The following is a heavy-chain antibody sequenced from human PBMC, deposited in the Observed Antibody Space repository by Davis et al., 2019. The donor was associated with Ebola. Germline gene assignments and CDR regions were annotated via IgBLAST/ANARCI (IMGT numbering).Heavy chain of an antibody. D-gene: IGHD6-19*01. V-gene: IGHV3-30*03. J-gene: IGHJ4*02. CDR2: ILSDGSDK. CDR3: ARGRTVDGNRQFDC. Sequence: GESLKISCAASGFTFSDYYMSWIRQAPGKGLEWVASILSDGSDKNYADSVKGRFTVSRDNSKKTLYLQMSDLRPQDTAVYFCARGRTVDGNRQFDCWGQGTLVTVSS. CDR1: GFTFSDYY.